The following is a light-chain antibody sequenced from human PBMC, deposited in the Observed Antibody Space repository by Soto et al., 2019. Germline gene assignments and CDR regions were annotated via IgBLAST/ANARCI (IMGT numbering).Light chain of an antibody. J-gene: IGKJ4*01. V-gene: IGKV1-33*01. CDR1: QDINRN. Sequence: DIQMTQSPSSLSASVGDRVTITCQASQDINRNLNWYQQKPGKAPKLLIYGASNLETGVPSRFSGSGSGTDFSLSITSLQPEDISTYYCQQYDELITFGGGTKVEIK. CDR2: GAS. CDR3: QQYDELIT.